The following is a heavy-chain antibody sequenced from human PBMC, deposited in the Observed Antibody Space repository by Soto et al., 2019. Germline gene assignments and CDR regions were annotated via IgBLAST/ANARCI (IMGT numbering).Heavy chain of an antibody. J-gene: IGHJ6*02. Sequence: PSETLPLTCTVAGGSISNYYLSLIRQPAGKGLEWIGRIYTSGSTNYNPSLKSRVTMSVDTSKNQFSLKLSSVTAADTAVYYCARDIGPYGMDVWGQGTTVTVSS. V-gene: IGHV4-4*07. CDR1: GGSISNYY. CDR3: ARDIGPYGMDV. D-gene: IGHD3-16*02. CDR2: IYTSGST.